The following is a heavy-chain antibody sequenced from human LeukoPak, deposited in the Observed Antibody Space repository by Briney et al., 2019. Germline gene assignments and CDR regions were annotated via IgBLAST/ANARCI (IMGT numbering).Heavy chain of an antibody. D-gene: IGHD1-26*01. CDR1: GFTFSSYG. Sequence: GGSLRLSCTASGFTFSSYGMHWVRQAPGKGLEWVAFIRYDGSNKYYADSVKGRFTISRDNSKNTLYLQMNSLRAEDTAVYYCAKGGGSYLYYYYYMDVWGKGTTVTVSS. CDR2: IRYDGSNK. CDR3: AKGGGSYLYYYYYMDV. J-gene: IGHJ6*03. V-gene: IGHV3-30*02.